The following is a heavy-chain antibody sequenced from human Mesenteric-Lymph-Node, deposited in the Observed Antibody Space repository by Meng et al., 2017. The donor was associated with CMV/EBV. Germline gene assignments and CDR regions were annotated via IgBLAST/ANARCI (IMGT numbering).Heavy chain of an antibody. Sequence: GSLRLSCTVSGGSISSSSYYWGWIRQPPEKGLEWIGNIYYSGNTYYNPSLKSRVTISVDTSKNQFSLSLTSVTAADTAVYYCAALLSGPGTMSVWFDPWGQGTLVTVSS. D-gene: IGHD3-10*02. CDR3: AALLSGPGTMSVWFDP. V-gene: IGHV4-39*07. J-gene: IGHJ5*02. CDR1: GGSISSSSYY. CDR2: IYYSGNT.